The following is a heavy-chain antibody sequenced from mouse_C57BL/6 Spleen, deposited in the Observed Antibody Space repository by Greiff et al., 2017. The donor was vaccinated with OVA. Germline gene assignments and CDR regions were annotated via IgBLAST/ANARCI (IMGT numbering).Heavy chain of an antibody. CDR1: GYAFSSSW. V-gene: IGHV1-82*01. CDR2: IYPGDGDT. D-gene: IGHD2-1*01. J-gene: IGHJ2*01. Sequence: VQRVESGPELVKPGASVKISCKASGYAFSSSWLNWVKQRPGKGLEWIGRIYPGDGDTNYNGKFKGKATLTADKSSSTAYMQLSSLTSEDSAVYFCARSGIYYGNSYYFDYWGQGTTLTVSS. CDR3: ARSGIYYGNSYYFDY.